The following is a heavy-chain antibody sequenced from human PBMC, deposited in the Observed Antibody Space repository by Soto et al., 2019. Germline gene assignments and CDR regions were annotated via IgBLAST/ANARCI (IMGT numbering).Heavy chain of an antibody. V-gene: IGHV3-33*01. CDR3: ARARWEDGDSSYNFDY. J-gene: IGHJ4*02. Sequence: QVQLVESGGGVVQPGRSLRLSCAASGFTFSSYGMHWVRQAPGKGLEWVAVIWYDGSNKYYADSVKGRFTISRDNSKKTLYLQMNSLRAEDTAVYYCARARWEDGDSSYNFDYWGQGTLVTVSS. CDR1: GFTFSSYG. D-gene: IGHD4-17*01. CDR2: IWYDGSNK.